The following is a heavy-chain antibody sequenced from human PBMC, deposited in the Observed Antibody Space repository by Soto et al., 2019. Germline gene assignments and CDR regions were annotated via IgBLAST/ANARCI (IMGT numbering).Heavy chain of an antibody. V-gene: IGHV3-23*01. D-gene: IGHD2-15*01. CDR2: ISGSGGST. Sequence: GGSLRLSCAASGFTFSSYAMSWVRQAPGKGLEWVSAISGSGGSTYYADSVKGRFTISRDNSKNTLYLQMNSLRAEDTAVYYCAKGYCSGGSCYLGAFDIWGQGTMVTVSS. CDR1: GFTFSSYA. CDR3: AKGYCSGGSCYLGAFDI. J-gene: IGHJ3*02.